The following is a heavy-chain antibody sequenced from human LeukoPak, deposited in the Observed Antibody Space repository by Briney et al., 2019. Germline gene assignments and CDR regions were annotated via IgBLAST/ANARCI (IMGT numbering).Heavy chain of an antibody. V-gene: IGHV4-61*01. CDR1: GDSVSSGNYY. CDR2: MSNSGHT. D-gene: IGHD6-13*01. J-gene: IGHJ4*02. Sequence: SETLSLTCTLSGDSVSSGNYYWSWIRQPPGKGLEWIGFMSNSGHTDSTPSLKSRVTISVDTSKNQFSLSLNSVTAADTAVYYCARVSVAGTGPDSWGQGTLVTVSS. CDR3: ARVSVAGTGPDS.